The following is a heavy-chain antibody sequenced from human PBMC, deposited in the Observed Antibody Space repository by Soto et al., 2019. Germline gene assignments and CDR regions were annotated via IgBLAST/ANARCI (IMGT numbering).Heavy chain of an antibody. D-gene: IGHD3-10*01. Sequence: QVQLLESGPGLVKSSQTLSLACSISGGSISSGGYYWSWVRQRPGKGLEWIGYVYFNENTYYNPSLNTRVSMSVGSSKSQFSLRLSSVTAAVAAIYYCARQITMVRGIDFWGPGISVSVSS. J-gene: IGHJ4*02. CDR3: ARQITMVRGIDF. CDR2: VYFNENT. V-gene: IGHV4-31*03. CDR1: GGSISSGGYY.